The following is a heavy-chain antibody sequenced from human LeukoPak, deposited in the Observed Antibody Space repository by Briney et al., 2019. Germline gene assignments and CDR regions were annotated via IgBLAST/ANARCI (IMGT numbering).Heavy chain of an antibody. D-gene: IGHD6-19*01. CDR2: INPNSGGT. V-gene: IGHV1-2*02. Sequence: ASVKVSCKASGYTFTGYYMHWVRQAPGQGLEWMGWINPNSGGTNYAQKFQGRVTMTRDTSISTAYMELSRLRSDDTAVYYCAKDFEEYSSGWYWFDYWGQGTLVTVSS. J-gene: IGHJ4*02. CDR1: GYTFTGYY. CDR3: AKDFEEYSSGWYWFDY.